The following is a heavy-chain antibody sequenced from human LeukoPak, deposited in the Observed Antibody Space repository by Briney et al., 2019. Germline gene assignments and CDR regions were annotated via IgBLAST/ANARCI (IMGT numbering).Heavy chain of an antibody. CDR3: ARGAKDIVLMVYAIPSCRWFDY. CDR2: IYTSGST. D-gene: IGHD2-8*01. J-gene: IGHJ4*02. CDR1: GGSISSYY. Sequence: SETLSLTCTVSGGSISSYYWSWIRQPAGKGLEWIGRIYTSGSTNYNPSLKSRVTISVDTSKNQFSLKLSSVTAADTAVYYCARGAKDIVLMVYAIPSCRWFDYWGQGTLVTVSS. V-gene: IGHV4-4*07.